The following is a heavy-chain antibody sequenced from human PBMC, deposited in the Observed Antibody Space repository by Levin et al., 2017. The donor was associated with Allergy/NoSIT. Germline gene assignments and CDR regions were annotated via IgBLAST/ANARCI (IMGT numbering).Heavy chain of an antibody. CDR2: ISNSGRTI. J-gene: IGHJ6*02. V-gene: IGHV3-48*03. CDR1: GFTFSTFE. CDR3: AREYTNSSGQVFTYYYALDV. Sequence: LSLTCAASGFTFSTFEMNWVRQAPGKGLEWVSYISNSGRTIYYADSVKGRFTISRDNAKNSLYLQMNSLRAGDTAVYYCAREYTNSSGQVFTYYYALDVWGQGTTVTVSS. D-gene: IGHD6-6*01.